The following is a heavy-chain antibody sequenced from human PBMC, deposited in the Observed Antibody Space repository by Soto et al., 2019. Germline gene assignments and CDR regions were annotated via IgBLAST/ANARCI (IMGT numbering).Heavy chain of an antibody. V-gene: IGHV4-4*07. Sequence: SETLSLTCTVSGAYISDFSWSWIRQPAGKGLEWIGRITVNGNTQYNPSFRSRVTMSMDTSRNQFSLNLQSATAADTALYYCARESGENWTYEAHWGQGTLVTVSS. CDR2: ITVNGNT. CDR3: ARESGENWTYEAH. J-gene: IGHJ1*01. D-gene: IGHD1-7*01. CDR1: GAYISDFS.